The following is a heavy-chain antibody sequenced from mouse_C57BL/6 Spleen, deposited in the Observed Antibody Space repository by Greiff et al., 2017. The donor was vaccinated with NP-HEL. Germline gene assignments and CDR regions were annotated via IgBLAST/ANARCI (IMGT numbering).Heavy chain of an antibody. CDR1: GFTFTDYY. CDR3: ARIYDSYFDY. Sequence: EVKVVESGGGLVQPGGSLSLSCAASGFTFTDYYMSWVRQPPGKALEWLGFIRNKANGYTTEYSASVKGRFTISRDNSQSILYLQMNALRAEDSATYYCARIYDSYFDYWGQGTTLTVSS. D-gene: IGHD2-3*01. V-gene: IGHV7-3*01. J-gene: IGHJ2*01. CDR2: IRNKANGYTT.